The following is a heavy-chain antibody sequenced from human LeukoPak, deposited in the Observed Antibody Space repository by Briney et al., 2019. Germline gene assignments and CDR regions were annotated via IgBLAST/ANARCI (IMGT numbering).Heavy chain of an antibody. CDR1: GGSISNDY. Sequence: SETLSLTCTVSGGSISNDYWSWIRQPPGTGLECIGYIYYTGSTNYNPSLKSRVTISVDTSKNQLSLKLSSVTAADSAVYYCARVGGNPDYWGQGTLVTVSS. CDR2: IYYTGST. V-gene: IGHV4-59*01. D-gene: IGHD4-23*01. CDR3: ARVGGNPDY. J-gene: IGHJ4*02.